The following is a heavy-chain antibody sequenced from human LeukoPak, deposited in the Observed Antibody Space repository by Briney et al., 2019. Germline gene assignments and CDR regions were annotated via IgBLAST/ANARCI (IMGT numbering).Heavy chain of an antibody. D-gene: IGHD3-16*01. CDR3: AKDQSQNIMILGFGY. V-gene: IGHV3-23*01. CDR1: GFSFRSYG. CDR2: ISGGGGRT. Sequence: GGSLRLSCAASGFSFRSYGMHWVRQAPGKGLEWVSAISGGGGRTYYADSVKGRFTISRDSSKNTLYLLMNSLRAEDTAVYYCAKDQSQNIMILGFGYWGQGTLVTVSS. J-gene: IGHJ4*02.